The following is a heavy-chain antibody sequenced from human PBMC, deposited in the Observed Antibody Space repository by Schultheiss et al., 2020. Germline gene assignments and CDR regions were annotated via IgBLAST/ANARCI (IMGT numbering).Heavy chain of an antibody. D-gene: IGHD1-14*01. J-gene: IGHJ3*02. Sequence: GGSLRLSCAASGFTFSTYNIHWVRQAPGKGLEWVTVISYDGSNKYYADSVKGRFTISRDNSKNSLYLQMNSLRAEDTAVYYCARSPRAGGYNRANAFDIWGQGTMVTVSS. CDR1: GFTFSTYN. CDR3: ARSPRAGGYNRANAFDI. CDR2: ISYDGSNK. V-gene: IGHV3-30-3*01.